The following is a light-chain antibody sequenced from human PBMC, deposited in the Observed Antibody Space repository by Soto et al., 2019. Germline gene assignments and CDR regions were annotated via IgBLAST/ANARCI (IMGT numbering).Light chain of an antibody. CDR1: QNIRTY. CDR3: QQGHSTPYT. Sequence: IQLTQSPYSLSASLGDSVTITCRASQNIRTYLNWYQQKPGRAPKLLIHAASALPSGVPSRFSGSGSGTEFTLTMSGLQPEDFASYYCQQGHSTPYTLAQGTKVDIK. V-gene: IGKV1-39*01. CDR2: AAS. J-gene: IGKJ2*01.